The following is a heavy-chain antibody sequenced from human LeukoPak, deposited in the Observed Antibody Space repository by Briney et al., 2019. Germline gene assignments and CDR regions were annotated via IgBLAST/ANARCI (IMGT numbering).Heavy chain of an antibody. CDR2: IYHSGST. J-gene: IGHJ4*02. CDR3: ARPSGDSSGYYPGYFDY. D-gene: IGHD3-22*01. V-gene: IGHV4-4*02. CDR1: GGSISSSNW. Sequence: NPSGTLSLTCAVSGGSISSSNWWSWVRQPPGKGLEGIGEIYHSGSTNYNPSLKSRVTISVDKSKNQFSLKLSSVTAADTAVYYCARPSGDSSGYYPGYFDYWGQGTVVTVSS.